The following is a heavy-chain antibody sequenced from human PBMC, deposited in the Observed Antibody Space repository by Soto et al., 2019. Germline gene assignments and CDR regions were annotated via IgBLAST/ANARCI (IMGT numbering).Heavy chain of an antibody. D-gene: IGHD6-19*01. V-gene: IGHV3-23*01. CDR2: ISGSGGST. J-gene: IGHJ4*02. CDR3: ANHMVGRAVAGTVDY. Sequence: GGSLRLSCAASGFTFSSYAMSWVRQAPGKGLEWVSAISGSGGSTYYADSVKGRFTISRDNSKNTLYLQMNSLRAEDTAVYYCANHMVGRAVAGTVDYWGQGTLVTVSS. CDR1: GFTFSSYA.